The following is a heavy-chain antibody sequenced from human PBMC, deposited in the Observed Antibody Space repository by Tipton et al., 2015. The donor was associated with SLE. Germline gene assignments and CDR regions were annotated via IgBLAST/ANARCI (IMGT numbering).Heavy chain of an antibody. J-gene: IGHJ3*02. Sequence: TLSLTCTVSGGSVSSGSYYWSWIRQPPGKGLEWIGYIYYSGSTNYNPSLKSRVTISVDTSKNQFSLKLSSVTAADTAVYYCEREEDTAMAKDAFDIWGQGTMVTVSS. V-gene: IGHV4-61*01. CDR2: IYYSGST. D-gene: IGHD5-18*01. CDR1: GGSVSSGSYY. CDR3: EREEDTAMAKDAFDI.